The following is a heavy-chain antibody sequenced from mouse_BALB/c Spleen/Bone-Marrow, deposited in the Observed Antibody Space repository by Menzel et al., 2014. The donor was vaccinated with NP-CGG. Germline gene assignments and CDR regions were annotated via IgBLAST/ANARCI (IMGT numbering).Heavy chain of an antibody. CDR1: GYTFTDYA. Sequence: VQLQQSGAELVRPGVSAKISCKGSGYTFTDYAMHWVKPSHAKSLEWIGVIRTYYGDASYNQKFKGKATMTVDKSSSTAYMELARLTSEDSAIYYCARRGRYDGFDYWGQGTTLTVSS. V-gene: IGHV1S137*01. D-gene: IGHD2-14*01. CDR2: IRTYYGDA. J-gene: IGHJ2*01. CDR3: ARRGRYDGFDY.